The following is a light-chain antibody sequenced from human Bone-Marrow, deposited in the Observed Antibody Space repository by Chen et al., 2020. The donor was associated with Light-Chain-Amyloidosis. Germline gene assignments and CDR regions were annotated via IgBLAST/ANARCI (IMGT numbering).Light chain of an antibody. CDR1: SSDVVGDNH. V-gene: IGLV2-14*01. CDR2: EST. J-gene: IGLJ1*01. Sequence: QSALPQPASVSGSPGQSITISCTGTSSDVVGDNHVSWCQQHPDKATKLMIYESTNRPSWVTGSYSGSKAGNTGSLTISGLQTEDEADYFCSSYSSKNTLVFGSGTRVTVL. CDR3: SSYSSKNTLV.